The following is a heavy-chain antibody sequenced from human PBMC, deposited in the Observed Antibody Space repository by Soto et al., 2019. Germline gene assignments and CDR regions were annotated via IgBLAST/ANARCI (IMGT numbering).Heavy chain of an antibody. V-gene: IGHV3-30*18. CDR1: GFTFSRYG. D-gene: IGHD1-1*01. J-gene: IGHJ4*02. CDR2: ISWDGLAQ. Sequence: VQLVESGGGVVQPGRSLRLLCEASGFTFSRYGMHWVRQAPGMGLEWVAVISWDGLAQYYGDSVKGRFTISRDNSQSTLYLQMNSLRTEDTAIYYCAKETIQVGGPNYFDYSGQGVLVTVSS. CDR3: AKETIQVGGPNYFDY.